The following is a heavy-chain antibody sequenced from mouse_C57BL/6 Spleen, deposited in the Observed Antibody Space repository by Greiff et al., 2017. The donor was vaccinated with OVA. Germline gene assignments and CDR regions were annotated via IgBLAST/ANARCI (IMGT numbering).Heavy chain of an antibody. CDR3: AQIGDGSSWFAY. CDR1: GFSLSTFGMG. CDR2: TWWGGDK. D-gene: IGHD1-1*01. V-gene: IGHV8-8*01. Sequence: QVTLKESGPGILQPSPTLSLSCSSSGFSLSTFGMGVGWIRPPPGKGLEWLAYTWWGGDKYYNPALKSQLTTSKDTSKNQVFLKVDKVDTADTAAYYWAQIGDGSSWFAYWGQGTLVTVSA. J-gene: IGHJ3*01.